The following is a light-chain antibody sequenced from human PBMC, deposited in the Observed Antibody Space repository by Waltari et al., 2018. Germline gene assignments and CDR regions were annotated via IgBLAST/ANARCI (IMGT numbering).Light chain of an antibody. CDR3: ATWDVSLQAWV. J-gene: IGLJ3*02. V-gene: IGLV1-44*01. Sequence: QSVLTQPPSASGTPGQKVTISCSGSDSNVGVHTVNWFQQIPGSAPKLLIYDDEQRPLGLPARFSGSRSGSSASLAISGLQSEDEADYYCATWDVSLQAWVFGGGTKLTV. CDR1: DSNVGVHT. CDR2: DDE.